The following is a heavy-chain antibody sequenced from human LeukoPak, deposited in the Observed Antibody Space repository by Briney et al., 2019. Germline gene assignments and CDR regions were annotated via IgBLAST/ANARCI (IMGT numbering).Heavy chain of an antibody. V-gene: IGHV3-7*01. CDR3: ARETFRLRYFDR. CDR2: IKQDGSEK. J-gene: IGHJ4*02. CDR1: GFTFSSYW. D-gene: IGHD3-9*01. Sequence: GGSLRLSCAASGFTFSSYWMSWVRQAPGKGLEWVANIKQDGSEKYYVDSVKGRFTISRGNAKNSLYLQINCLRAEDTAVYYCARETFRLRYFDRWGQGTLVTVSS.